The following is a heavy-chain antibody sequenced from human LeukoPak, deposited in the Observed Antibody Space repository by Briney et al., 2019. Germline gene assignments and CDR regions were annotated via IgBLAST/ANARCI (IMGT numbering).Heavy chain of an antibody. Sequence: GGSLRVSCSASGLTFSSYAMHWVRQAPGKGLEYVSDISSNGGSTYYADSVKGRFTISRDNSKNTADLQKSSLRAEDTAVYYFLSRHQMVRVDDWGQGTLVTVSS. D-gene: IGHD6-13*01. CDR1: GLTFSSYA. CDR3: LSRHQMVRVDD. CDR2: ISSNGGST. J-gene: IGHJ4*02. V-gene: IGHV3-64D*09.